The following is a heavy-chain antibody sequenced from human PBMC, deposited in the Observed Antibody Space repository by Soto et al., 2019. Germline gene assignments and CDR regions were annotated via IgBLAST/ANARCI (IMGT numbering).Heavy chain of an antibody. CDR3: ARGLRAETYYNAFDY. J-gene: IGHJ4*01. CDR1: GFSFKNYA. Sequence: VQLVESGGGVVQPGSSLRLSCAASGFSFKNYAFHWVRQAPGKGLEWVALISHNDEPKIFYADSVQGRFTISRDNFKNTVYLQMNSLRDEDTAVYHCARGLRAETYYNAFDYWGQGTQVTVSS. CDR2: ISHNDEPKI. V-gene: IGHV3-30-3*01. D-gene: IGHD3-10*01.